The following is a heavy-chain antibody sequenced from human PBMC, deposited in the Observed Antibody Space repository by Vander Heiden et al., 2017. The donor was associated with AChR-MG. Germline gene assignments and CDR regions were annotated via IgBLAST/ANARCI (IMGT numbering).Heavy chain of an antibody. CDR2: IKQDGSEK. D-gene: IGHD3-16*01. CDR1: SFTFSDLW. V-gene: IGHV3-7*03. CDR3: AGGGGYLIEY. Sequence: EVQLVESGGGLVQPGGSLGLSCTASSFTFSDLWMNWVRQAPGKGLEWVAIIKQDGSEKHYVDSVEGRFTISRDNTKKSLYLQMNSLRAEDTAMYYCAGGGGYLIEYWGQGTLVTVSS. J-gene: IGHJ4*02.